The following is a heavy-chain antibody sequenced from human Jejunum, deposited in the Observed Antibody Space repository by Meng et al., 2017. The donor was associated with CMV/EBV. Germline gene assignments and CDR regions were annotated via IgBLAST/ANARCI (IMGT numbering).Heavy chain of an antibody. D-gene: IGHD2-15*01. CDR3: VREGGGFDY. Sequence: EVHLVESGXGLVQPGGSLRLSCAASGFNVSSHYMNWVRQVPGKGLEWVSVIYRGGNIYYADSVKGRFTISRDKSKNTLFLQMNSLRAEDTAVYYCVREGGGFDYWCQGTLVNVSS. CDR2: IYRGGNI. V-gene: IGHV3-66*01. CDR1: GFNVSSHY. J-gene: IGHJ4*02.